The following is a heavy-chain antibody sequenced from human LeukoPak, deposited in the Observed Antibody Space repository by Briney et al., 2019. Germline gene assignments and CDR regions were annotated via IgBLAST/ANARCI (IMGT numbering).Heavy chain of an antibody. CDR1: GFTFSSYD. V-gene: IGHV3-13*04. CDR2: IGTAGDT. Sequence: GGPLRLSCAASGFTFSSYDMHWVRQGTGKGLEWFSAIGTAGDTYYPGSLNARFTTSRENAKNSLYLQMNSLRVGDTAVYYCARGRGWGTFDIWGQGTLVAVSS. J-gene: IGHJ3*02. CDR3: ARGRGWGTFDI. D-gene: IGHD3-10*01.